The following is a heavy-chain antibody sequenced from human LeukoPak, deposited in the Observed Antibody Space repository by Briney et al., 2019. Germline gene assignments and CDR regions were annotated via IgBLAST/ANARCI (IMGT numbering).Heavy chain of an antibody. D-gene: IGHD4-11*01. J-gene: IGHJ5*02. CDR2: IYYSGST. Sequence: PSETLSLTCTVSGGSISSSSYYWGWIRQPPGKGLEWIGSIYYSGSTYYNPSLKSRVTISVDTSKNQFSLKPSSVTAADTAVYYCARHEPDYRTPINWFDPWGQGTLVTVSS. V-gene: IGHV4-39*01. CDR3: ARHEPDYRTPINWFDP. CDR1: GGSISSSSYY.